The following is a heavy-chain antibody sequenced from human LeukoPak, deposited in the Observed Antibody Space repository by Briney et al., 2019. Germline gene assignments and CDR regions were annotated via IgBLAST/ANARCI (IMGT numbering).Heavy chain of an antibody. CDR2: IYYSGST. CDR1: GGPISSGDYY. V-gene: IGHV4-30-4*08. D-gene: IGHD3-3*01. CDR3: ARVNFWSGYYDPSSDWFDP. Sequence: SETLSLTCTVSGGPISSGDYYWSWIRQPPGKGLEWIGYIYYSGSTYYNPSFKSRVTISVDTSKNQFSLKLSSVTAADTAVYYCARVNFWSGYYDPSSDWFDPWGQGTLVTVSS. J-gene: IGHJ5*02.